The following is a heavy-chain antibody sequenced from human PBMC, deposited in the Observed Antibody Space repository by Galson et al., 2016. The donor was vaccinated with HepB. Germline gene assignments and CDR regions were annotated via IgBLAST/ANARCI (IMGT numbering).Heavy chain of an antibody. D-gene: IGHD3-22*01. J-gene: IGHJ4*02. Sequence: LRLSCAASGFTFSDFYMNWIRQAPGKGLEWVSFISESSTYTSYSDSVKGRFTISRDNAKNSVYPQMNSPRAEDTAVYYCAREDDNSGSYRRIDFWGQGTLVTVSS. CDR3: AREDDNSGSYRRIDF. CDR2: ISESSTYT. CDR1: GFTFSDFY. V-gene: IGHV3-11*06.